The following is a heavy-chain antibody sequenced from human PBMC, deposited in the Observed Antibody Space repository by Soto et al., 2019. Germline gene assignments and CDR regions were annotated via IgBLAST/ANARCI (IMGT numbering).Heavy chain of an antibody. V-gene: IGHV4-34*01. J-gene: IGHJ4*02. CDR3: ARGDFKPNGIVADTDH. CDR1: GGSFSGYY. Sequence: SETLSLTCAVYGGSFSGYYWSWIRQHPGKGLEWIGEINHSGSTNYNPSLKSRVTMSVDTSKNQFSLKLSSVTAADTAVYYCARGDFKPNGIVADTDHWGQGTLVTVSS. CDR2: INHSGST. D-gene: IGHD6-13*01.